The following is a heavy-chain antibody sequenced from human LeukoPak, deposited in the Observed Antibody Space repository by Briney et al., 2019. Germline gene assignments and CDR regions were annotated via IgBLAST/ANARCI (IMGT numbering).Heavy chain of an antibody. D-gene: IGHD3-3*01. CDR1: GGSISSYY. CDR3: ARGATYYDFWSGYLSWYMDV. Sequence: PSETLSLTCTVSGGSISSYYWSWIRQPPGKGLEWIGNIYYSGSTNYNPSLKSRVTISVDTSKNQFSLKLSSVTAADTAVYYCARGATYYDFWSGYLSWYMDVWGKGTTVTVSS. J-gene: IGHJ6*03. V-gene: IGHV4-59*01. CDR2: IYYSGST.